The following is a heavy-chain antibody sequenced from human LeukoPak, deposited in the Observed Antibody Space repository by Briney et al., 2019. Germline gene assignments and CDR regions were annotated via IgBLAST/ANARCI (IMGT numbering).Heavy chain of an antibody. CDR1: GGSISSYY. Sequence: SETLSLTCTVSGGSISSYYWSWIRQPPGKGLGWIGYIYYSGSTNYNPSLKSRVTISVDTSKNQFSLKLSSVTAADTAVYYCARVARYSNSDFDYWGQGTLVTVSS. CDR2: IYYSGST. V-gene: IGHV4-59*12. J-gene: IGHJ4*02. D-gene: IGHD4-4*01. CDR3: ARVARYSNSDFDY.